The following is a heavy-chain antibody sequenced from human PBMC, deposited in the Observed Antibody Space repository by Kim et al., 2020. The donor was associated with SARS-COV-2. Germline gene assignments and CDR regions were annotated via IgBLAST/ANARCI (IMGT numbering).Heavy chain of an antibody. J-gene: IGHJ4*02. V-gene: IGHV3-23*01. CDR2: ISVIGGNT. Sequence: GGSLRLSCAASGLTFSSYAMSWVRQAPGKGLEWVSGISVIGGNTYYADSVKGRFTISRDSSKNTMFLQMNSLRAEDTAVYYCAKGRVRGVFISPLDYWGQGTLVTVSS. D-gene: IGHD3-10*01. CDR3: AKGRVRGVFISPLDY. CDR1: GLTFSSYA.